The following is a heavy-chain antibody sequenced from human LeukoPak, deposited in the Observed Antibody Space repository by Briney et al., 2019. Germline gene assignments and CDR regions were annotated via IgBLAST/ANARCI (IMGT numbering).Heavy chain of an antibody. V-gene: IGHV4-30-2*01. D-gene: IGHD3-3*01. CDR1: GGSISSGGYY. J-gene: IGHJ4*02. CDR3: ARQSPYDFWSGYYTKGGSYFDY. Sequence: SETLSLTCTVSGGSISSGGYYWSWIRQHPGKGLEWIGYIYHSGSTYYNPSLKSRVTISVDRSKNQFSLKLSSVTAADTAVYYCARQSPYDFWSGYYTKGGSYFDYWGQGTLVTVSS. CDR2: IYHSGST.